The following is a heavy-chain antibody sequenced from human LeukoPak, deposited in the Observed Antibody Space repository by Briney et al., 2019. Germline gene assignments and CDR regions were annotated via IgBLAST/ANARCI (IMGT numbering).Heavy chain of an antibody. CDR1: GDSISSNRYY. CDR3: ARQSCTDTSCTFFRWYFDL. D-gene: IGHD2-2*01. V-gene: IGHV4-39*01. J-gene: IGHJ2*01. CDR2: FYYRGSP. Sequence: SETLSLTCTVSGDSISSNRYYWGWLRQPPGQVLEWIGSFYYRGSPYYNPSLKNRVTISVDTSKNQFSLKLSSVTAADTAIYYCARQSCTDTSCTFFRWYFDLWGRGTLVTVSS.